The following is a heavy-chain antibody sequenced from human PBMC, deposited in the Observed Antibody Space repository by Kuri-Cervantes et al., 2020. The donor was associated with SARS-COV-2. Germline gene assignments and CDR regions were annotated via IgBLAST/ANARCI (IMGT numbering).Heavy chain of an antibody. CDR2: IKSKTDGGTT. CDR3: TIAVAGTSSYYYYGMDV. Sequence: LSLTCAASGFTFSNAWMSWVRQAPGKGLEWVGRIKSKTDGGTTDYAAPVKGRFTISRDDSKNTLYLQMNSLKTEDTAVYYCTIAVAGTSSYYYYGMDVWGQGTTVTVSS. D-gene: IGHD6-19*01. CDR1: GFTFSNAW. J-gene: IGHJ6*02. V-gene: IGHV3-15*01.